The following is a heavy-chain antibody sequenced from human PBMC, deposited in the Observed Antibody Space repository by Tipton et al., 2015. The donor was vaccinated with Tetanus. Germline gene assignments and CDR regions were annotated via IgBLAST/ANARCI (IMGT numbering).Heavy chain of an antibody. CDR1: GASISNSSSY. V-gene: IGHV4-39*01. J-gene: IGHJ4*02. Sequence: TLSLTCTVSGASISNSSSYWGWIRQSPGKGLEWIGNIYFSGSTDYNPSLKGRVTISVDTSKNQFSLRLNSVTAADTAVYYCAKLFRVRARGITMVVVVPPGYFDYWGQGTRVTVSS. CDR2: IYFSGST. D-gene: IGHD3-22*01. CDR3: AKLFRVRARGITMVVVVPPGYFDY.